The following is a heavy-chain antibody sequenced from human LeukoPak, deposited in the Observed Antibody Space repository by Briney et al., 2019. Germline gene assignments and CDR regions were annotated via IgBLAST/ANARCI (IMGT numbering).Heavy chain of an antibody. Sequence: PSETLSLTCTVSGGSISSYYWSWIRQPAGKGLEWIGRIYTSGSTNYNPSLKSRVTISVDKSKNQFSLKLSSVTAADTAVYFCARETKDIYSPSWGLYDTYYYIDAWGPGTTVNVAS. J-gene: IGHJ6*03. D-gene: IGHD5/OR15-5a*01. CDR2: IYTSGST. CDR1: GGSISSYY. CDR3: ARETKDIYSPSWGLYDTYYYIDA. V-gene: IGHV4-4*07.